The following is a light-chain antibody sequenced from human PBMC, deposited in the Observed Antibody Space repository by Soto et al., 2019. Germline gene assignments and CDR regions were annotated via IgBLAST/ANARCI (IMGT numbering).Light chain of an antibody. V-gene: IGKV3-11*02. Sequence: EIVVTQSPATLSLSPGERATLSCRTSQSVGSYLAWYQKKPGKAPRLLIYDASNRATGIPARFSGSGSGRDFTPTISSLEPEDFAVYYCQRRSTWPPLSFGGGTQVEIK. CDR2: DAS. J-gene: IGKJ4*01. CDR1: QSVGSY. CDR3: QRRSTWPPLS.